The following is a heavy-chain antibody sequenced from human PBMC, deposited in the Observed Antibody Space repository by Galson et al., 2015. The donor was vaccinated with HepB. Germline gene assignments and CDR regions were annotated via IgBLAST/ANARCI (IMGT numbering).Heavy chain of an antibody. J-gene: IGHJ6*02. CDR1: GGSISSSSYY. CDR3: ARDILVAATGHYYYHGMDV. V-gene: IGHV4-39*07. Sequence: ETLSLTCTVSGGSISSSSYYWGWIRQPPGKGLEWIGSIYYSGSTNYNPSLKSRVTISVDTSKNQFSLKLSSVTAADTAVYYCARDILVAATGHYYYHGMDVWGQGTTVTVSS. D-gene: IGHD2-15*01. CDR2: IYYSGST.